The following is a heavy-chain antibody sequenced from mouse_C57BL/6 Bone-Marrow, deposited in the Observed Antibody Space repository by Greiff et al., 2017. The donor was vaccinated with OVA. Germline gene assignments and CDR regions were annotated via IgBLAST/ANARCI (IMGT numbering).Heavy chain of an antibody. CDR2: IYPGDGDT. V-gene: IGHV1-82*01. Sequence: VVEPGASVKISCKASGYAFSSSWMNWVKQRPGKGLEWIGRIYPGDGDTNYNGKFKGKATLTADKSSSTAYMQLSSLTSEDSAVYFCARHEDGYYASYFDYWGQGTTLTVSS. J-gene: IGHJ2*01. D-gene: IGHD2-3*01. CDR1: GYAFSSSW. CDR3: ARHEDGYYASYFDY.